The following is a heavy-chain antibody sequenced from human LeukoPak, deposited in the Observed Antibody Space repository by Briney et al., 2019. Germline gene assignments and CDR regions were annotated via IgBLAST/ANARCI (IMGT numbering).Heavy chain of an antibody. J-gene: IGHJ4*02. Sequence: PSETLSLTCAVYGGSFSGYYWSWIRQPPWKGLEWIGEINHSGSTNYNPSLKSRVTISVDTSKNQFSLKLSSVTAADTAVYYCARESHYYDSSGTYFDYWGQGTLVTVSS. V-gene: IGHV4-34*01. D-gene: IGHD3-22*01. CDR3: ARESHYYDSSGTYFDY. CDR2: INHSGST. CDR1: GGSFSGYY.